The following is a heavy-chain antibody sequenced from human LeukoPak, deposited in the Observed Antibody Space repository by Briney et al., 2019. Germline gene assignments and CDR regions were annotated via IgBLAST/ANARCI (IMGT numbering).Heavy chain of an antibody. CDR2: IDGSGDKT. J-gene: IGHJ4*02. CDR3: AKVFRPNGASHSFDY. CDR1: GFTFSAYA. D-gene: IGHD2-8*01. V-gene: IGHV3-23*01. Sequence: GGSLRLSYITSGFTFSAYAMTWVRQAPGQGLEWISSIDGSGDKTYYGDSVKGRFTISRDNSKNTLYLQMNSLRAEDTAVYYCAKVFRPNGASHSFDYWGQETLPTVSS.